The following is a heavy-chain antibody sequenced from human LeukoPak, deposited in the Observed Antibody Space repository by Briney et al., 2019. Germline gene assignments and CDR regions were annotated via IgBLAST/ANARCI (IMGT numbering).Heavy chain of an antibody. V-gene: IGHV3-21*01. Sequence: GGSLRLSCAASGFSFSSYTMNWVRQAPGKGLEWVSSITSSSNNIYYADSVKGRFAISRDNAKNSLDLLMNSLRAEDTAVYYCARLYSSSSPLDYWGQGTLVTVSS. CDR3: ARLYSSSSPLDY. D-gene: IGHD6-6*01. CDR1: GFSFSSYT. CDR2: ITSSSNNI. J-gene: IGHJ4*02.